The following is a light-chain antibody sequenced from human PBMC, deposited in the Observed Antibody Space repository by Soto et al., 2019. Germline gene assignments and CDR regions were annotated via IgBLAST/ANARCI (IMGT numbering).Light chain of an antibody. CDR2: AAP. Sequence: AIRMTQSPSSFSASTGDRVTITCRASPGISSYLAWYQQKPGKAPKLLIYAAPTLQSGVPSRFSGSGSGTDFTLTISCLQSEDFATYYCQQYYSYPLYTFGQGTKLEIK. CDR3: QQYYSYPLYT. V-gene: IGKV1-8*01. CDR1: PGISSY. J-gene: IGKJ2*01.